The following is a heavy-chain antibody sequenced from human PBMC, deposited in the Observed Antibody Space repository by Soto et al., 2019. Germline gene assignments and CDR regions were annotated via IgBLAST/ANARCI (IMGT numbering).Heavy chain of an antibody. Sequence: SETLSLTCTVSGGSISSGGYYWSWIRQRPGKGLEWIGYIYYSGITFYNPSLKSRVTISLDTSKNQFSLKLSSVTAADTAVYYCARDSPQLAYGMDVWGQGTTVTVSS. CDR1: GGSISSGGYY. CDR2: IYYSGIT. D-gene: IGHD1-1*01. CDR3: ARDSPQLAYGMDV. V-gene: IGHV4-31*03. J-gene: IGHJ6*02.